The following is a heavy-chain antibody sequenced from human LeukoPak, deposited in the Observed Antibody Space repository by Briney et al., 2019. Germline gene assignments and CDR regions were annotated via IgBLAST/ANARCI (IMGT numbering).Heavy chain of an antibody. Sequence: GASVKVSCTASGGTFSSYAISWVRQAPGQGLEWMGGIIPIFGTANYAQKFQGRVTITADESTSTAYMELSSLRSEDTAVYYCAREATVTDNWFDPWGQGTLVTVSS. V-gene: IGHV1-69*13. CDR2: IIPIFGTA. D-gene: IGHD4-11*01. J-gene: IGHJ5*02. CDR3: AREATVTDNWFDP. CDR1: GGTFSSYA.